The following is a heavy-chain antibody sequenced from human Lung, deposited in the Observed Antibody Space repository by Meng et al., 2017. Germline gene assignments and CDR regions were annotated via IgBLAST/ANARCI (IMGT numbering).Heavy chain of an antibody. D-gene: IGHD4-11*01. V-gene: IGHV4-34*01. CDR3: ARGPTTMAHDFDY. CDR2: INHSGSA. J-gene: IGHJ4*02. Sequence: EQLEQWGAGRLKRSQTLSLTCVVSGGSFSDYYWSWIRQPPGKGLEWIGEINHSGSANYNPSLESRATISVDTSQNNLSLKLSSVTAADSAVYYCARGPTTMAHDFDYWGQGTLVTVSS. CDR1: GGSFSDYY.